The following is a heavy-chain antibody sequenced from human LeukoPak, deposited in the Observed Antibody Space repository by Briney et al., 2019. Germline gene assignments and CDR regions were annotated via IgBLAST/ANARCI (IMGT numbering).Heavy chain of an antibody. V-gene: IGHV1-46*01. CDR1: GNTFTSYY. Sequence: ASVKVSCKASGNTFTSYYIHWVRQAPGQGLEWMGIINPSSGSTNYAQKFQGRVTMTRDTSTSTVYLELSSLRSEDTAVYYCARAYSSSSPFDYWGQGTLVTVSS. CDR3: ARAYSSSSPFDY. D-gene: IGHD6-6*01. J-gene: IGHJ4*02. CDR2: INPSSGST.